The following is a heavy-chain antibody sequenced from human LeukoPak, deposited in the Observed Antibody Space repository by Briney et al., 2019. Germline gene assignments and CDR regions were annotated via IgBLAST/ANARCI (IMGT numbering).Heavy chain of an antibody. CDR2: ISSSSSYI. D-gene: IGHD2-2*01. V-gene: IGHV3-21*01. CDR3: ARDFEYSSTRTLYYGMDV. J-gene: IGHJ6*02. CDR1: GFMFSSYG. Sequence: KSGGSLRLSCAASGFMFSSYGMNWVRQAPGKGLEWVSSISSSSSYIYYADSVKGRFTISRDNAKNSLYLQMNSLRAEDTAVYYCARDFEYSSTRTLYYGMDVWGQGTTVTVSS.